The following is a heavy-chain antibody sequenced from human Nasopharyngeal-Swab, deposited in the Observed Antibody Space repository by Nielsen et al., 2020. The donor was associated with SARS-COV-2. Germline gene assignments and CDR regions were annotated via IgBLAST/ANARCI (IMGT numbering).Heavy chain of an antibody. CDR1: GFTFSNFA. CDR2: ISGDSDST. J-gene: IGHJ6*02. CDR3: AKDRDSGDDSEEYYHYYGMDV. D-gene: IGHD5-12*01. Sequence: GESLKISCAASGFTFSNFAMSWVRQAPGKGLEWVSVISGDSDSTYYTDSVRGRFTISRDNSKNTLNLQMNNLRAEDTAIYYCAKDRDSGDDSEEYYHYYGMDVWGQGAPVTVPS. V-gene: IGHV3-23*01.